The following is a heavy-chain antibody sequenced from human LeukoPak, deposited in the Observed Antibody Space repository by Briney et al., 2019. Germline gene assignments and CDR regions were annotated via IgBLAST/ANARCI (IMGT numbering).Heavy chain of an antibody. D-gene: IGHD6-6*01. Sequence: SVKVSCKASGGTFSSYAISWVRQAPGQGLEWMGGIIPIFGTANYAQKFQGRVTITTDESTSTAYMELSSLRSEDTDVYYCARTVDSIAARPDWAFDIWGQGTMVTVSS. CDR1: GGTFSSYA. J-gene: IGHJ3*02. V-gene: IGHV1-69*05. CDR2: IIPIFGTA. CDR3: ARTVDSIAARPDWAFDI.